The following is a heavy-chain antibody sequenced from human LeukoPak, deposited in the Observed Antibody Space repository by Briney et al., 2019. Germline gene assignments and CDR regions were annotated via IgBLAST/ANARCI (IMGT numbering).Heavy chain of an antibody. CDR3: ATTSLGYCSSTSCFNTWFDP. V-gene: IGHV1-69*05. D-gene: IGHD2-2*01. Sequence: ASVKVSCKASGDTFSSCTISWVRQAPGQGLEWMGGIIPLFGTTNYAQKFQDRVTMTRDTSTSTVYMELSSLRSEDTAVYYCATTSLGYCSSTSCFNTWFDPWGQGTLVTVSS. CDR2: IIPLFGTT. CDR1: GDTFSSCT. J-gene: IGHJ5*02.